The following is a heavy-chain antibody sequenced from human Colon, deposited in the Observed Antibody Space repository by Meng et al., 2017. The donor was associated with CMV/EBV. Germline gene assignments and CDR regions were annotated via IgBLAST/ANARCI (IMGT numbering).Heavy chain of an antibody. J-gene: IGHJ4*02. V-gene: IGHV1-2*02. CDR2: VNTVSGDT. CDR1: GYDFTGYY. D-gene: IGHD2-2*01. CDR3: ASPTEDQGGHY. Sequence: ASVKVSCKTSGYDFTGYYMHWVRQAPGQGLEWMGWVNTVSGDTNYAQRFQDRVTMTRDRSTSTGYMELRRLTSDDTAIYYCASPTEDQGGHYWGQGTLVTVSS.